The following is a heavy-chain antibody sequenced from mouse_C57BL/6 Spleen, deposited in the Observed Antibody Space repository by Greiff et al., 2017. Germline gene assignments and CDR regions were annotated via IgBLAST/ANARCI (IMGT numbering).Heavy chain of an antibody. CDR3: AREGNYYDGGNY. Sequence: VQLQQSGPELVKPGASVKISCKASGYAFSSSWMNWVKQRPGKGLEWIGRIYPEDGYTNSNGQFKGKATLTADTSSSTAYMQLSSLTSRDSAVYFCAREGNYYDGGNYWGQGTSVTVSS. D-gene: IGHD1-1*01. CDR2: IYPEDGYT. V-gene: IGHV1-82*01. J-gene: IGHJ4*01. CDR1: GYAFSSSW.